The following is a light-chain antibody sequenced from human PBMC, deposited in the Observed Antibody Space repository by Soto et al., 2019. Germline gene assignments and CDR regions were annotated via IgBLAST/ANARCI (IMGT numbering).Light chain of an antibody. CDR3: QQYNSYSLWT. V-gene: IGKV1-5*01. J-gene: IGKJ1*01. CDR1: QSISTL. CDR2: DAS. Sequence: DIQMTQSPSTLSASVGDRVTITFRSSQSISTLLAWYQQKPGKAPELLISDASSLESGVPSRFSGSGSGAEFTLTISSLQPDDFATYYCQQYNSYSLWTFGQGTKVDIK.